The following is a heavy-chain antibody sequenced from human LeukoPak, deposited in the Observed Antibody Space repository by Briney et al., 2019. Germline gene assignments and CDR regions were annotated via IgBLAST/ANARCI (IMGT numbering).Heavy chain of an antibody. D-gene: IGHD2-2*02. CDR3: ARDFCSSTSCYRYSYYYGMDV. Sequence: SETLSLTCTVSGGSISSYYWSWIRQPAGKGLEWIGRIYTSGSTNYNPSLKSRVTMSVDTSKNQFSLKLSSVTAADTAVYYCARDFCSSTSCYRYSYYYGMDVWGQGTTVTVSS. V-gene: IGHV4-4*07. J-gene: IGHJ6*02. CDR2: IYTSGST. CDR1: GGSISSYY.